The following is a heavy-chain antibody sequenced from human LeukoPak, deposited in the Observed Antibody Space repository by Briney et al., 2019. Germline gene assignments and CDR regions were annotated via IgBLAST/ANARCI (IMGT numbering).Heavy chain of an antibody. Sequence: SETLSLTCTVSGDSISGSYYHWGWIRQSPGKGLEWIGSIYYSGSTYYNPSLKSRVTISVDTSRNQFSLKLSSVTAADTAVYYCARYGDYVNFGWFDPWGQGTLVTVSS. CDR1: GDSISGSYYH. J-gene: IGHJ5*02. D-gene: IGHD4-17*01. CDR3: ARYGDYVNFGWFDP. V-gene: IGHV4-39*07. CDR2: IYYSGST.